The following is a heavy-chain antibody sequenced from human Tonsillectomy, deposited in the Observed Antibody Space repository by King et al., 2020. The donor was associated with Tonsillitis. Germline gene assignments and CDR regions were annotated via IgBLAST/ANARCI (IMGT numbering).Heavy chain of an antibody. CDR2: ISVSGSTI. J-gene: IGHJ5*02. CDR3: ARGGYSDSSGYYTS. Sequence: VQLVESGGGLVQPGGSLRLSCAASGFTFSSYEMNWVRQAPGKGLEWISSISVSGSTIYYADSVKGRFTISRDNAKNSLYLQMNSLRAEDTAVYYCARGGYSDSSGYYTSWGQETLVTVSS. CDR1: GFTFSSYE. D-gene: IGHD3-22*01. V-gene: IGHV3-48*03.